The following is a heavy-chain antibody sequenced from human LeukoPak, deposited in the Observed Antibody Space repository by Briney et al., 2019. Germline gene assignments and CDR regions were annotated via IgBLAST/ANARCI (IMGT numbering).Heavy chain of an antibody. Sequence: ASVKVSCKASGCTFTGYYMHWVRQAPGQGPEWMGWINPNSGGTNYAQKFQDRVTMTRDTSTSTAYMELSRLRSDDTAVYYCARPTLPDYSSSWYLGWGQGTLVTVSS. CDR3: ARPTLPDYSSSWYLG. D-gene: IGHD6-13*01. CDR2: INPNSGGT. J-gene: IGHJ4*02. V-gene: IGHV1-2*02. CDR1: GCTFTGYY.